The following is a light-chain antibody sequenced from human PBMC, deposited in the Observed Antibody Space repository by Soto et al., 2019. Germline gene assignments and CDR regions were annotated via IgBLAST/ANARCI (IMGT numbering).Light chain of an antibody. CDR3: SSYRSSTTLEV. V-gene: IGLV2-14*01. CDR1: SSDVGGYNY. CDR2: EVS. J-gene: IGLJ1*01. Sequence: QSVLTQPASVSGSPGQSITISCTGTSSDVGGYNYVSWYQQHPGKAPKLMIFEVSNRPSGVSNRFSGSKSGNTASLTISGLRAEDEADYYCSSYRSSTTLEVFGTGTKVTVL.